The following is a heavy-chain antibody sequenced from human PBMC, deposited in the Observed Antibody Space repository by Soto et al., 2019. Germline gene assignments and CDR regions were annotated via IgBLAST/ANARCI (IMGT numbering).Heavy chain of an antibody. D-gene: IGHD2-15*01. J-gene: IGHJ5*02. Sequence: PSETLSLTCAVYGGSFSGYYWSWIRQPPGKGLEWIGEINHSGSTNYNPSLKSRVTISVDTSKNQFSLKLSSGTAADTAVYYCARYCSGGSCYGGGWFDPWGQGTLVTVSS. CDR3: ARYCSGGSCYGGGWFDP. V-gene: IGHV4-34*01. CDR2: INHSGST. CDR1: GGSFSGYY.